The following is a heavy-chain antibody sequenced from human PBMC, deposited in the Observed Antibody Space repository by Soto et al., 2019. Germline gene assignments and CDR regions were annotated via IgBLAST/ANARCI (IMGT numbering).Heavy chain of an antibody. Sequence: GGSLRLSCAASGFTFSSYEMNWVRQAPGQGLEWVSYISDSGGTVYYADSVKGRFTVSRDNAQNSVYLQMNSLRTEDTAVYYCARDLLHYNFWSGYSAYFYYEMDVWGPGXTVTVYS. V-gene: IGHV3-48*03. CDR2: ISDSGGTV. J-gene: IGHJ6*02. CDR3: ARDLLHYNFWSGYSAYFYYEMDV. CDR1: GFTFSSYE. D-gene: IGHD3-3*01.